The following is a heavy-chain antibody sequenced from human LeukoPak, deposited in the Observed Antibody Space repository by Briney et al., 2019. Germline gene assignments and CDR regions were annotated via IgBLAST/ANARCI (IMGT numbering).Heavy chain of an antibody. D-gene: IGHD1-14*01. J-gene: IGHJ4*02. CDR2: INSDGSRT. CDR1: GFTLSNYW. V-gene: IGHV3-74*01. CDR3: ARQPDY. Sequence: GSLRLSCAASGFTLSNYWMHWVRQAPGKGLVWVSHINSDGSRTNYAASVKGRFTISRDNAKNTLYLQMNSLRAEDTAVYYCARQPDYWGQGTLVTVSS.